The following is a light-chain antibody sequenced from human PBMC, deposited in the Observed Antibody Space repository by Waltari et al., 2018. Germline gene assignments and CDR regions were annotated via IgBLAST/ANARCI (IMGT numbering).Light chain of an antibody. V-gene: IGLV1-40*01. CDR3: QSYDSSLSGSEV. CDR2: GNS. CDR1: SSNIGAGYD. Sequence: QSVLTQPPSVSGAPGQRVTISCTGSSSNIGAGYDVHWYQQLPGTAPKLLIYGNSNRPSGVPDRFSGSKSGTSASLASTGLQAEDEADYYCQSYDSSLSGSEVFGGGTKLTVL. J-gene: IGLJ2*01.